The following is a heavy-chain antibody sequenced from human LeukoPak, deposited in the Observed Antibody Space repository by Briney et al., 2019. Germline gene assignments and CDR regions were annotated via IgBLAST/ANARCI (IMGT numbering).Heavy chain of an antibody. D-gene: IGHD3-10*01. CDR3: ARDLYVGYYGSGSYPGSDY. CDR2: ISYDGSNK. CDR1: GFTFSSYA. Sequence: GGSLRLSCAASGFTFSSYAMHWVRQAPCKGLEWVAVISYDGSNKYYADSGKGRFTISRDNSKNTLYLQMNSLRAEDTAVYYCARDLYVGYYGSGSYPGSDYWGQGTLVTVSS. J-gene: IGHJ4*02. V-gene: IGHV3-30-3*01.